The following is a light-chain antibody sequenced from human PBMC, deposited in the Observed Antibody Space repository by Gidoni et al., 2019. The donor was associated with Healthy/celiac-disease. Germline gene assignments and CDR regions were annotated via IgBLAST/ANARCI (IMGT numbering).Light chain of an antibody. CDR1: QGIISY. J-gene: IGKJ4*01. CDR2: AAS. V-gene: IGKV1-9*01. Sequence: DIQLTQSPSFLSASVVDRVTITCRSSQGIISYLAWYQQKPGKAPKLLIYAASTWQSGVPSRFSGSGSGTEFTLTISSLKPEDFATYYCQQLNSYLFTFGGGTKVEIK. CDR3: QQLNSYLFT.